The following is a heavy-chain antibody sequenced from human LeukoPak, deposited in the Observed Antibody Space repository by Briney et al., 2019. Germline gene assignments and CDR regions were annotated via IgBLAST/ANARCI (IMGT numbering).Heavy chain of an antibody. CDR1: GFTFCNYG. CDR2: ISYDGSNK. V-gene: IGHV3-30*18. Sequence: SGRSLRLSCAASGFTFCNYGMHWVRQAPGKGREWVAIISYDGSNKYYADSVKGRFTISRDNSKNTLYLQMNSLRAEDTAVYYCAKDLGDYDGNSDLNYWGQGTLVTVSS. D-gene: IGHD4-23*01. J-gene: IGHJ4*02. CDR3: AKDLGDYDGNSDLNY.